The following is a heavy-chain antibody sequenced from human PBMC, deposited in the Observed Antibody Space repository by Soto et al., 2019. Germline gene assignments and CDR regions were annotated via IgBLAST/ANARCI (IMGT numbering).Heavy chain of an antibody. CDR1: GGSISRYY. CDR2: IYYSGTT. J-gene: IGHJ3*02. Sequence: SETLSLTCTFSGGSISRYYWSWIRQPPGKGLEWIGYIYYSGTTNLNPSLKSRVTMSVDTSKIQFSLRLRSVTAADTALYYCARGPYDAFDIWGQGTMVTVSS. V-gene: IGHV4-59*01. CDR3: ARGPYDAFDI.